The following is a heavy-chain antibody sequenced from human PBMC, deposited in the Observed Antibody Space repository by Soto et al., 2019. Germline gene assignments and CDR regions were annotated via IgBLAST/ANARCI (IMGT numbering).Heavy chain of an antibody. Sequence: QVQLVESGGGVVQPGRSLRLSCAASGFTFSSYGMHWVRQAPGKGLEWVAVIWYDGSNKYYADSVKGRFTISRDNSKNTLYLQRNSLRAEDTAVYYCARGVDIHYYYYGMDVWGQGTTVTVSS. J-gene: IGHJ6*02. D-gene: IGHD5-12*01. CDR1: GFTFSSYG. CDR2: IWYDGSNK. V-gene: IGHV3-33*01. CDR3: ARGVDIHYYYYGMDV.